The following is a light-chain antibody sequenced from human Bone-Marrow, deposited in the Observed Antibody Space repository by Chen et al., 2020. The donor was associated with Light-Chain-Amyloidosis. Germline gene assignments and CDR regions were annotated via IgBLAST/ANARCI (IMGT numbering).Light chain of an antibody. CDR1: SSYVGGYNY. Sequence: QSALTQPASVSGSPRQSITISCTGTSSYVGGYNYVSCYQQHPSKAPKLGIYDVTYRPSGVSNRFSGSKSGNTASLTISGLQDEDEADYYCSSLTRNNALVFGGGTKLTVL. J-gene: IGLJ2*01. CDR2: DVT. CDR3: SSLTRNNALV. V-gene: IGLV2-14*03.